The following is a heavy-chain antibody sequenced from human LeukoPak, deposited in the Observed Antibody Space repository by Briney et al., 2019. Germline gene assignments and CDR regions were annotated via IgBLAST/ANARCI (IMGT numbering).Heavy chain of an antibody. CDR2: ISSSGSTI. J-gene: IGHJ4*02. CDR1: GFTFSDYY. CDR3: TKQEYSEGAFHFDH. V-gene: IGHV3-11*01. Sequence: GGSLRLSCAASGFTFSDYYMSWIRQAPGKGLEWVSYISSSGSTIYYADSVKGRFTISRDNAKNSLYLQMNSLKTEDTAVYYCTKQEYSEGAFHFDHWGPGTLVTVSS. D-gene: IGHD1-26*01.